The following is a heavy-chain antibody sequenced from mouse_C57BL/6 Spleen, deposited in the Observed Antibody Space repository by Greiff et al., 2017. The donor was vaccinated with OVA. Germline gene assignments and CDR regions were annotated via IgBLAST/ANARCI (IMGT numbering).Heavy chain of an antibody. J-gene: IGHJ2*01. D-gene: IGHD1-1*01. CDR1: GYTFTDYE. V-gene: IGHV1-15*01. CDR2: IDPETGGT. Sequence: QVQLQQSGAELVRPGASVTLSCKASGYTFTDYEMHWVKQTPVHGLEWIGAIDPETGGTAYNQKFKGKAILTADKSSSTAYMELRSLTSEDSAVYYCTRSDGTTSDYWGQGTTLTVSS. CDR3: TRSDGTTSDY.